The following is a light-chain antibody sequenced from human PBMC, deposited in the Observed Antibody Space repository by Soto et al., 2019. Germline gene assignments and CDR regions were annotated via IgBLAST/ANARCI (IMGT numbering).Light chain of an antibody. CDR1: NRDVGGYNY. CDR2: DVS. Sequence: QSALTQPASVSGSPGQSITISCTGTNRDVGGYNYVSWYQQHPAKAPKLMIYDVSNRPSGVSNRFSGSKSGNTASLTISGLQAEYEADYYCYSYTSSSTYVFGTGTKVTVL. CDR3: YSYTSSSTYV. J-gene: IGLJ1*01. V-gene: IGLV2-14*01.